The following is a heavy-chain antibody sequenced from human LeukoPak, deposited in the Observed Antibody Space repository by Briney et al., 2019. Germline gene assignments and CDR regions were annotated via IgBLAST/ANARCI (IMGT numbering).Heavy chain of an antibody. J-gene: IGHJ4*02. CDR2: IYYSGST. CDR1: GGSISGSGFY. V-gene: IGHV4-39*07. CDR3: ATRHYDILTEFDY. D-gene: IGHD3-9*01. Sequence: PSETLSLTCTVSGGSISGSGFYWGWIRQSPGKGLEWIGSIYYSGSTYYNPSLKSRVTISVDTSKNQFSLKLSSATAADTAVYYCATRHYDILTEFDYWGQGTLVTVSS.